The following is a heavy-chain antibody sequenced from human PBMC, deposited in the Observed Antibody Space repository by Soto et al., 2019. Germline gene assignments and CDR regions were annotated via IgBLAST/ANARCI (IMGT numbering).Heavy chain of an antibody. V-gene: IGHV5-10-1*01. D-gene: IGHD6-6*01. Sequence: GESLKISCKGSGYSFTSYWISWVGQMPGKGLEWMGRIDPSDSYTNYSPSFQGHVTISADKSISTAYLQWSSLKASDTAMYYCARRGKYSSSGYYYYYYGMDVWGQGTTVTVYS. J-gene: IGHJ6*02. CDR3: ARRGKYSSSGYYYYYYGMDV. CDR2: IDPSDSYT. CDR1: GYSFTSYW.